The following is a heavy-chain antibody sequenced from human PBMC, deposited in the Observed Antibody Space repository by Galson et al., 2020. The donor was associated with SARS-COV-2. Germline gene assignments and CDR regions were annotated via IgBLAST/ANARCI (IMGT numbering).Heavy chain of an antibody. CDR1: GFTFNNAW. CDR3: ARGDTGSYYDVFFEY. D-gene: IGHD1-26*01. J-gene: IGHJ4*02. Sequence: GESLKISCAASGFTFNNAWMNWVRQAPGKGLEWVGRIKSKTDGGTTDYAAPVKGRFTISRDDSKSIVYLQMSSLKTEDTAVYYCARGDTGSYYDVFFEYWGQGALVTVSS. CDR2: IKSKTDGGTT. V-gene: IGHV3-15*01.